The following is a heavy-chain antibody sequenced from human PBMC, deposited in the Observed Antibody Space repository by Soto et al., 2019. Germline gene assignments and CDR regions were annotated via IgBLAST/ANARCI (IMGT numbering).Heavy chain of an antibody. V-gene: IGHV4-34*01. CDR3: ARDQLGNYYYYGMDV. CDR1: GGSFSGYY. J-gene: IGHJ6*02. D-gene: IGHD3-10*01. CDR2: INHSGST. Sequence: SETLSLTCAVYGGSFSGYYWSWIRQPPGKGLEWIGEINHSGSTYYNPSLKSRVTMSVDTSKNQFSLKLSSVTAADTAVYYCARDQLGNYYYYGMDVWGQGTTVTVSS.